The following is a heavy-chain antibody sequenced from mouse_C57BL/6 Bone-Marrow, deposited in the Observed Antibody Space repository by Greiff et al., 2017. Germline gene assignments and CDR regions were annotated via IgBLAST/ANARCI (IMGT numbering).Heavy chain of an antibody. V-gene: IGHV1-26*01. Sequence: VQLQQSGPELVKPGASVKISCKASGYTFTDYYMNWVKQSHGKSLEWIGDINPNNGGTSYNQKFKGKATLTVDKSSSTAYMELRSLTSEDSAVYYCARRYYGSSYGAMDYWGQGTSVTVSS. J-gene: IGHJ4*01. CDR2: INPNNGGT. CDR1: GYTFTDYY. D-gene: IGHD1-1*01. CDR3: ARRYYGSSYGAMDY.